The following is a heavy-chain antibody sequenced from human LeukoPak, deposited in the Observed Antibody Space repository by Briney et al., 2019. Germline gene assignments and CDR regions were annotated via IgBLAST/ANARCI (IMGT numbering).Heavy chain of an antibody. Sequence: KASETLSLTCAVYGGSFSGYYWSWIRQPPGKGLEWIGEINHSGSTNYNPSLKSRVTISVDTSKNQFSLKLSSVTAGDTAVYYCAAGYYDSSTFDPWGQGTLVTVSS. J-gene: IGHJ5*02. CDR3: AAGYYDSSTFDP. CDR1: GGSFSGYY. V-gene: IGHV4-34*01. CDR2: INHSGST. D-gene: IGHD3-22*01.